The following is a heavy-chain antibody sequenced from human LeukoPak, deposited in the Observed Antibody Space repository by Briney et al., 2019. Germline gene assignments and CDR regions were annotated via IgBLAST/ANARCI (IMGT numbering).Heavy chain of an antibody. CDR2: FSSRSDNT. J-gene: IGHJ4*02. Sequence: GGSLRLSCAASGFTFSSYAMSWVRQAPGKGLEWVSSFSSRSDNTYYSDSVKGRFTTSRDNSKNTLYPQMNSLRVEDSAFYYCAKLSGAGSYSGSFDDWGQGTLVTVSS. D-gene: IGHD3-10*01. V-gene: IGHV3-23*01. CDR1: GFTFSSYA. CDR3: AKLSGAGSYSGSFDD.